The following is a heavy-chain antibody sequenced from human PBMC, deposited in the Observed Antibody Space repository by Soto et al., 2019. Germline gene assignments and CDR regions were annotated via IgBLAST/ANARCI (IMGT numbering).Heavy chain of an antibody. CDR1: GGSITRRSSY. D-gene: IGHD3-10*01. CDR3: ATTRGLAVGGSFDY. Sequence: SETLSLTCIVSGGSITRRSSYWAWIRQPPGKGLEWVGTFYDGNTYHNPSLRSRITIAVDTSKNQFSLKLNSVAAADTAFYYCATTRGLAVGGSFDYWGQVMLVTFSS. J-gene: IGHJ4*02. V-gene: IGHV4-39*01. CDR2: FYDGNT.